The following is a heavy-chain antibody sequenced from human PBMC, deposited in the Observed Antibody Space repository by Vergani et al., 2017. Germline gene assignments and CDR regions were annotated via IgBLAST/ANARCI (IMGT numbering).Heavy chain of an antibody. D-gene: IGHD3-22*01. J-gene: IGHJ5*02. CDR3: ARRSSSYYFDI. Sequence: QVNLQESGPGLVKLSKPLSFTSAVSGTSISSGNTWGWIRRPPGKGLEWISSVSHSGDTYFIPSLKGRVSISMATSKNYFFLTLSSVTAADTAMYYCARRSSSYYFDIWGQGVLITVSS. CDR1: GTSISSGNT. CDR2: VSHSGDT. V-gene: IGHV4-38-2*01.